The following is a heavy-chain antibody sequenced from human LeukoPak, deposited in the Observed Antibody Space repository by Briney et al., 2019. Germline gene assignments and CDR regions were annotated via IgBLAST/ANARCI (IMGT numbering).Heavy chain of an antibody. CDR3: ARDAVVVIATSGSDDAFDI. Sequence: PGGSLRLSCAASGSTFSDYYMSWIRQAPGKGLEWVSYISSSGSTIYYADSVKGRFTISRDNAKNSLYLQMNSLRAEGTAVYYCARDAVVVIATSGSDDAFDIWGQGTMVTVSS. CDR2: ISSSGSTI. V-gene: IGHV3-11*01. J-gene: IGHJ3*02. D-gene: IGHD2-21*01. CDR1: GSTFSDYY.